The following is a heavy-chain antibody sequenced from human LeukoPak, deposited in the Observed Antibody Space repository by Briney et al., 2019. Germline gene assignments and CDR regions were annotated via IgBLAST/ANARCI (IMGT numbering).Heavy chain of an antibody. V-gene: IGHV3-53*01. CDR2: IYSGGST. Sequence: GGSLRLSCAASGFSVSNNYMAWVRQAPGKGLEWVSFIYSGGSTYYADSVKGRFTISRDNSKNTLFLQMNSLRAEDTAVYYCARVVQNYYYYMDVWGKGTTVTVSS. CDR1: GFSVSNNY. D-gene: IGHD2-15*01. J-gene: IGHJ6*03. CDR3: ARVVQNYYYYMDV.